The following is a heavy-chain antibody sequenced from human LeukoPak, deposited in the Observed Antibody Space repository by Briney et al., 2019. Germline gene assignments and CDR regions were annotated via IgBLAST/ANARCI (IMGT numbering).Heavy chain of an antibody. V-gene: IGHV4-59*01. CDR3: ARANYVLPSYYYMDV. Sequence: SETLSLTCTVSGGSISSYYWSWIRQPPGKGLEWIGNIYYSGSTNYNPSLKSRVTISVDTSKNQFSLKLSSVTAADTAVYYCARANYVLPSYYYMDVWGKGTTVTISS. J-gene: IGHJ6*03. D-gene: IGHD4/OR15-4a*01. CDR2: IYYSGST. CDR1: GGSISSYY.